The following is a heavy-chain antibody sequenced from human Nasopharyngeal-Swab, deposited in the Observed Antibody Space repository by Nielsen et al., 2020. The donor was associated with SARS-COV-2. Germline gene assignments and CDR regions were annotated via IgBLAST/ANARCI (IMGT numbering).Heavy chain of an antibody. D-gene: IGHD2-15*01. CDR2: IYYSGST. CDR3: ARRVYCSGGSCYNDYYYYGMDV. Sequence: WIRQPPGKGLEWIGGIYYSGSTYYNPSLKSRVTISVDTSKNQFSLKLSSVTAADTAVYYCARRVYCSGGSCYNDYYYYGMDVWGQGTTVTVSS. V-gene: IGHV4-39*07. J-gene: IGHJ6*02.